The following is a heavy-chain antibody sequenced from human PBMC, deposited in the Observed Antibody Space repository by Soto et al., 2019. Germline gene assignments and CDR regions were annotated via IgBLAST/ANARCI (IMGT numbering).Heavy chain of an antibody. CDR2: INSDGSST. D-gene: IGHD4-17*01. Sequence: EVQLVESGGGLVQPGGSLRLSCAASGLTLSRYWMHWVRQAPGKGLLWVSQINSDGSSTNYADSVKGRFTISRYNARNTLDLQMNCLRAEDTAIYYCARPYNYGDPPDYWGQGTLVTVSS. V-gene: IGHV3-74*01. CDR1: GLTLSRYW. J-gene: IGHJ4*02. CDR3: ARPYNYGDPPDY.